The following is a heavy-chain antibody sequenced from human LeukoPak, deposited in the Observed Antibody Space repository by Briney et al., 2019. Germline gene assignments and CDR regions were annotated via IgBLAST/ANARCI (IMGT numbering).Heavy chain of an antibody. V-gene: IGHV3-7*05. CDR1: GSTFSNYW. J-gene: IGHJ4*02. CDR3: AREGRESQGFDY. CDR2: IKQHGSEK. D-gene: IGHD3-10*01. Sequence: AGGSLRLSCAASGSTFSNYWMSWVRQAPGKGLEWVANIKQHGSEKYYVDSVKGRFTISRDNAKNSLYLQMNSLRADDTAVYYCAREGRESQGFDYWGQGTLVTVSS.